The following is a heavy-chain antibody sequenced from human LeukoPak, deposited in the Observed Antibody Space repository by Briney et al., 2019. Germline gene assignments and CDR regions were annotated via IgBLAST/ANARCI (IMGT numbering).Heavy chain of an antibody. CDR2: ISSNGGTT. J-gene: IGHJ4*02. CDR3: AKDSTTVTTGRGNFDH. V-gene: IGHV3-23*01. CDR1: GFTFSSYV. D-gene: IGHD4-17*01. Sequence: GGSLRLSCAASGFTFSSYVMTWVRQALGKGLEWVSIISSNGGTTYYADSVEGRFTISRDNSKNTLYLQMNSLRAEDTAIYYCAKDSTTVTTGRGNFDHWGQGTLVTVSS.